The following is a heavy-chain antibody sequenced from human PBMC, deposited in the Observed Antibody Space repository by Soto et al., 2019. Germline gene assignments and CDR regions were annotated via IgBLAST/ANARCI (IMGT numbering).Heavy chain of an antibody. CDR2: IIPILGSG. J-gene: IGHJ3*01. D-gene: IGHD3-22*01. Sequence: QVELVQSGAEVKKPGSSVKVSCKASGGTLSSYAFTWVRQAPGQGLEWLGGIIPILGSGNYAQKFQGRLTITADESTTTIYMELSSLRSEDTAVYYCARGRDYDSTGYSPLGAFDVWGQGTKVTVSS. CDR1: GGTLSSYA. CDR3: ARGRDYDSTGYSPLGAFDV. V-gene: IGHV1-69*01.